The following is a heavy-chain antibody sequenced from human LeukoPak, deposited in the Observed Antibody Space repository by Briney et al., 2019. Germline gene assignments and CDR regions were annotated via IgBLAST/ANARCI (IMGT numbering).Heavy chain of an antibody. CDR2: IYTSGST. CDR3: ARDSTPYSSGWPFDY. CDR1: GGSISSYY. D-gene: IGHD6-19*01. V-gene: IGHV4-4*07. Sequence: KPSETLSLTCTVSGGSISSYYWSWIRQPAGKGLEWIGRIYTSGSTNYNPSLKSRVTMSVDTSKNQFSLKLSSVTAADTAVYYCARDSTPYSSGWPFDYWGQGTLVTVSS. J-gene: IGHJ4*02.